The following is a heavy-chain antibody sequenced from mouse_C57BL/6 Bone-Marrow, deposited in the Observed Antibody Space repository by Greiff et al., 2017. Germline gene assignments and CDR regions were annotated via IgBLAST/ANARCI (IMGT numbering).Heavy chain of an antibody. V-gene: IGHV1-78*01. D-gene: IGHD1-1*01. J-gene: IGHJ3*01. Sequence: VQRVESDAELVKPGASVKISCKVSGYTFTDHTIHWMKQRPEQGLEWIGYIYPRDGSTKYNEKFKGKATLTADKSSSTAYMQLNSLTSEDSAVYFCAREGYYGSSYAWFAYWGKGTLVTVSA. CDR2: IYPRDGST. CDR3: AREGYYGSSYAWFAY. CDR1: GYTFTDHT.